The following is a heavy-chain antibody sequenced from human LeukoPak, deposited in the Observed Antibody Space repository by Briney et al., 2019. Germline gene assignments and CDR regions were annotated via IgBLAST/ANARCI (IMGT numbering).Heavy chain of an antibody. CDR3: AREVDRIGRDY. CDR2: IYYSGST. Sequence: SETLSLTCTVSGGSISSGGYYWSWIRQPPGKGLEWIGYIYYSGSTYYNPSLKSRVTISVDTSKNQFSLKLSSVTAADTAVYYCAREVDRIGRDYWGQGTLVTVSS. V-gene: IGHV4-30-4*08. D-gene: IGHD5-12*01. J-gene: IGHJ4*02. CDR1: GGSISSGGYY.